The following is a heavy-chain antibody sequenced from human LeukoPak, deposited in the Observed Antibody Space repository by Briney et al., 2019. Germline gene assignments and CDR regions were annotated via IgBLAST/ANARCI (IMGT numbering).Heavy chain of an antibody. CDR2: IKQEGSEK. CDR1: GFTFSSFW. Sequence: PGGSLRLSCAASGFTFSSFWMNWVRQAPGKGLEWVANIKQEGSEKYYVDSVKGRFTISRDNAKNSLYLQMDSLRAEDTAVYYCAGGSGWLIDYWGQGTLVTVSS. D-gene: IGHD6-19*01. V-gene: IGHV3-7*01. CDR3: AGGSGWLIDY. J-gene: IGHJ4*02.